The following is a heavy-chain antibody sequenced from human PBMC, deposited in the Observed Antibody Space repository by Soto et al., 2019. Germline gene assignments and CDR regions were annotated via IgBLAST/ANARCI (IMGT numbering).Heavy chain of an antibody. J-gene: IGHJ5*02. CDR1: GGSISSGGFS. V-gene: IGHV4-30-2*01. CDR2: IYHSGST. CDR3: ARLPDR. D-gene: IGHD2-2*01. Sequence: SETLSLTCAVSGGSISSGGFSWSWIRQPPGKGLEWIGYIYHSGSTYYNPSLKSRVTISVDRSKNQFSLKLSSVTAADTAVYYCARLPDRWGQGTLVTVSS.